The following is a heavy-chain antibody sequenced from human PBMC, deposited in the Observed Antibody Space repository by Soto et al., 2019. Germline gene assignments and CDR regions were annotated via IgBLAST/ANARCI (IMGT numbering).Heavy chain of an antibody. CDR2: IYHSGST. J-gene: IGHJ4*01. CDR1: GGSISTTHS. CDR3: ASAEVAMNYYFGY. D-gene: IGHD5-12*01. Sequence: LPRTLSLTCAVAGGSISTTHSWSWVRQPPAKGLEWIGEIYHSGSTNYNPSLKSRVTISVDNSKNLFSLKLSSLTAADTAVYHCASAEVAMNYYFGYRG. V-gene: IGHV4-4*03.